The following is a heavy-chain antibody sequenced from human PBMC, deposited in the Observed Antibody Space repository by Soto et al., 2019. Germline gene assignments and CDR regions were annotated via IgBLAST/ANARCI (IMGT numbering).Heavy chain of an antibody. D-gene: IGHD2-2*01. V-gene: IGHV4-31*02. J-gene: IGHJ5*02. CDR3: ARVGVPAATKWFDP. Sequence: TLSLTLTVSGGSISGSHYHWSWIRQHPGKGLEWIGYIYYSVSTYYNPSLKSRVTISVDTSKNQFSLKLSSVTAEDTAVYYCARVGVPAATKWFDPWGQGTLVTVSS. CDR1: GGSISGSHYH. CDR2: IYYSVST.